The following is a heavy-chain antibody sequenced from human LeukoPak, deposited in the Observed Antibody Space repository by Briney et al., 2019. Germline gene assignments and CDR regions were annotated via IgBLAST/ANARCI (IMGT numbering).Heavy chain of an antibody. J-gene: IGHJ6*03. Sequence: SETLSLTCTVSGGSISSYYWSWIRQPPGKGLEWIGYIYYSGSTNYNPSLKSRVTISVDTSKNQFSLKLSSVTAADTAVYYCARGWPYYYYMDVWGKGTTVTISS. CDR2: IYYSGST. V-gene: IGHV4-59*01. CDR3: ARGWPYYYYMDV. CDR1: GGSISSYY.